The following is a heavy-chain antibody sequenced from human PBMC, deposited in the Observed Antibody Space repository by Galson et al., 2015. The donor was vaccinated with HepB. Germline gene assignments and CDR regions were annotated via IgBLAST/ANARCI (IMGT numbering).Heavy chain of an antibody. D-gene: IGHD3-10*01. J-gene: IGHJ4*02. CDR2: ISGSGGST. CDR1: GFTFSSYA. CDR3: AKSLGCFGEFDY. Sequence: SLRLSCAASGFTFSSYAMSWVRQAPGKGLEWVSAISGSGGSTYYADSVKGRFTISRDNSKNTLYLQMNSLRAEDTAVYYCAKSLGCFGEFDYWGQGTLVTGSS. V-gene: IGHV3-23*01.